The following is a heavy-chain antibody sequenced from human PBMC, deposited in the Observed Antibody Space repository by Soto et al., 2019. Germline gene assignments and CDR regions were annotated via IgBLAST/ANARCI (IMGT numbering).Heavy chain of an antibody. CDR1: GFTFSSYA. CDR2: ITGSGGST. J-gene: IGHJ4*02. V-gene: IGHV3-23*01. D-gene: IGHD3-3*01. CDR3: VKPSPWAFWSDYYGGPFDY. Sequence: PGGSLRLSCAASGFTFSSYAMSWVRQAPGKGLEWVSAITGSGGSTDYTETVKGRFTIFRDNFKKTLYLVMNSVGADDTAVFFCVKPSPWAFWSDYYGGPFDYWGQGTLVTVSS.